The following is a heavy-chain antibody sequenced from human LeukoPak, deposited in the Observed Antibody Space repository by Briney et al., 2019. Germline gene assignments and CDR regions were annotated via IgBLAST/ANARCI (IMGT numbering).Heavy chain of an antibody. CDR3: AIPVGGYEGWYYFDY. D-gene: IGHD5-12*01. CDR1: GGTFSSYA. CDR2: IIPIFGTA. V-gene: IGHV1-69*05. J-gene: IGHJ4*02. Sequence: ASVKVSCKASGGTFSSYAISWVRQAPGQGLEWMGGIIPIFGTANYAQKFQGRVTITTDESTGTAYMELSSLRSEDTAVYYCAIPVGGYEGWYYFDYWGQGTLVTVSS.